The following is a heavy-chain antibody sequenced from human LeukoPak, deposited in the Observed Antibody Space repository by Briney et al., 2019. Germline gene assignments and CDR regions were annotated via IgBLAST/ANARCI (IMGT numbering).Heavy chain of an antibody. CDR1: GFTFSSYG. CDR3: ARDDYDFRSGYFDY. V-gene: IGHV3-30*02. Sequence: GGSLRLSCAASGFTFSSYGMHWVRQAPGKGLEWVAFIRYDGSNKYYADSVKGRFTISRDNSKNTLYLQMNSLRAEDTAVYYCARDDYDFRSGYFDYWGQGTLVTVSS. CDR2: IRYDGSNK. D-gene: IGHD3-3*01. J-gene: IGHJ4*02.